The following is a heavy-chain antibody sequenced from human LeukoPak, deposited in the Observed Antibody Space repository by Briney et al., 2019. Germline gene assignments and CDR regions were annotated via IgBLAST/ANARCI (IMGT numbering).Heavy chain of an antibody. J-gene: IGHJ4*02. CDR1: GGSFSGYY. CDR2: INHSGST. Sequence: SETLSLTCAVYGGSFSGYYWSWIRQPPGKGLEWIGEINHSGSTNYNPSLKSRVTISVDTSKNQFSLKLSSVTAADTAVYYCARVGPRDPPVYDFDYWGQGTLVTVSS. V-gene: IGHV4-34*01. D-gene: IGHD5/OR15-5a*01. CDR3: ARVGPRDPPVYDFDY.